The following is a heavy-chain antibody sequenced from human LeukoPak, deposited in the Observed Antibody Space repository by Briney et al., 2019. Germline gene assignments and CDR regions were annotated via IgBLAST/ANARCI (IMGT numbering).Heavy chain of an antibody. J-gene: IGHJ5*02. Sequence: ASVKVSCKASGYTFTRYYMHWVRQAPGQGLEWMGMINTSGGSTNYAQKFQGRVTMTRDTSISTAYMELSRLRSDDTAVYYCARQYCSGGSCYRQYNWFDPWGQGTLVTVSS. CDR2: INTSGGST. CDR1: GYTFTRYY. V-gene: IGHV1-2*02. CDR3: ARQYCSGGSCYRQYNWFDP. D-gene: IGHD2-15*01.